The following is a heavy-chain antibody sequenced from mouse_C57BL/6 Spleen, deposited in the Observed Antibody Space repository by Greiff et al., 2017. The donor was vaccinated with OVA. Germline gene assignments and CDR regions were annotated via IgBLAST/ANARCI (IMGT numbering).Heavy chain of an antibody. CDR2: IVPASGST. V-gene: IGHV1-9*01. Sequence: QVQLQQSGAELMKPGASVKLSCKATGYTFTGYWIEWVKQRPGHGLEWIGEIVPASGSTNYNQKFKGKATFTADTSSNTAYMQLSSLTTEDSAVYYGACFDSSYVGYFDYWGQGTTLTVSS. CDR3: ACFDSSYVGYFDY. CDR1: GYTFTGYW. D-gene: IGHD1-1*01. J-gene: IGHJ2*01.